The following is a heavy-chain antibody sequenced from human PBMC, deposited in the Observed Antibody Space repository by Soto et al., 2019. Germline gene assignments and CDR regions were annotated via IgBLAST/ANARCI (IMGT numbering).Heavy chain of an antibody. J-gene: IGHJ5*02. V-gene: IGHV5-51*03. CDR3: ARSGYNFGYQYWFDP. D-gene: IGHD5-12*01. CDR1: GYNFATYW. CDR2: IYPSDSDT. Sequence: GESLKISCKGSGYNFATYWIGWVRQMPGKGLEWMGIIYPSDSDTRYSPSFQGQVTISADKSINTAYLQWSSLKASDSAMYFCARSGYNFGYQYWFDPWGQGTLVTVSS.